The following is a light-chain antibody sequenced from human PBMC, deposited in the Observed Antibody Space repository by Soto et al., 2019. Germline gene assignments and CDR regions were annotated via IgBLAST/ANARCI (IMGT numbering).Light chain of an antibody. J-gene: IGKJ1*01. V-gene: IGKV1-5*01. CDR3: QQCNSYSGT. Sequence: DIQMTQSPSTLSASVGDRVTITCRASQSISSWLAWYQQKPGKAPKLLIYDASSLESGVPSRFSGSGSGTEFTLTISSLQPYDFATYYCQQCNSYSGTLGQGTKVDIK. CDR1: QSISSW. CDR2: DAS.